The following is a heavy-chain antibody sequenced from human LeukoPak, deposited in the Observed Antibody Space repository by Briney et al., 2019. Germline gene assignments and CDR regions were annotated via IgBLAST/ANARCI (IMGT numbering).Heavy chain of an antibody. Sequence: SETLSLTCTVSGGSISSGIYYWGWIRQPPGKALEWIGSVYYSGTTSYNPSLKSRVTISVDMSKNHFSLRLRSVTAADTAMYYCARGTLYRGWSYYLDFWGQGTLVTVSS. J-gene: IGHJ4*02. V-gene: IGHV4-39*07. D-gene: IGHD6-19*01. CDR2: VYYSGTT. CDR1: GGSISSGIYY. CDR3: ARGTLYRGWSYYLDF.